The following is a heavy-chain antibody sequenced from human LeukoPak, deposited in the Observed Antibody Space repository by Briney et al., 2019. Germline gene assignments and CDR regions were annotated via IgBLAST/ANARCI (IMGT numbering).Heavy chain of an antibody. D-gene: IGHD3-10*01. CDR1: EYTFTGYY. Sequence: GASVKVSCKASEYTFTGYYMHWVRQAPGQGLEWMGWINPNSGGTQYAQKFQGRVTMTRDTSISTAYMELSRLRSDDTAVYYCARVIGSGSYFNWFDPWGQGTLVTVSS. J-gene: IGHJ5*02. CDR3: ARVIGSGSYFNWFDP. V-gene: IGHV1-2*02. CDR2: INPNSGGT.